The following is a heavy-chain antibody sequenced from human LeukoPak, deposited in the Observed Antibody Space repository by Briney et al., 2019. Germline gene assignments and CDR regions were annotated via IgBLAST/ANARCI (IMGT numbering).Heavy chain of an antibody. D-gene: IGHD1-26*01. J-gene: IGHJ4*02. CDR3: AKETRGSYSDY. Sequence: GGSLRLSCGASGFTFSSSGMHWVRQAPGKGLEWVAFIRYDGTSKYYADSVKGRFTISRDNSKNTVYLQMNSLRAEDTAVYYCAKETRGSYSDYWGQRTLVTVSS. CDR1: GFTFSSSG. V-gene: IGHV3-30*02. CDR2: IRYDGTSK.